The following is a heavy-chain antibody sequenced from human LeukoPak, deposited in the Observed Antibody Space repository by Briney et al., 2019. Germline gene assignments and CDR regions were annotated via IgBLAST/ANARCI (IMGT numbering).Heavy chain of an antibody. V-gene: IGHV4-39*07. Sequence: SETLSLTCTVSGGFITSSTHYWGWIRRPPGKGLEWIGEINHSGSTNYNPSLKSRVTISVDTSKNQFSLKLSSVTAADTAVYYCARGGRYSYGFDPWGQGTLVTVSS. CDR3: ARGGRYSYGFDP. CDR1: GGFITSSTHY. D-gene: IGHD5-18*01. J-gene: IGHJ5*02. CDR2: INHSGST.